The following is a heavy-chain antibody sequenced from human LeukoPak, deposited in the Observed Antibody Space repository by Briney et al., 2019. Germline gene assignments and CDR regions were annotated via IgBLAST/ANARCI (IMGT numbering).Heavy chain of an antibody. Sequence: GGSLRLFCAASGFIFRSYMVKYLRQAPGKGLEWVSSISSSSSYIYYADSVKGRFTISRDNDKNSLYLQVNSLRAEDTAVSYCASSTGPYGEVYFDYWGQGTLVTVSS. CDR3: ASSTGPYGEVYFDY. J-gene: IGHJ4*02. D-gene: IGHD4-17*01. V-gene: IGHV3-21*01. CDR2: ISSSSSYI. CDR1: GFIFRSYM.